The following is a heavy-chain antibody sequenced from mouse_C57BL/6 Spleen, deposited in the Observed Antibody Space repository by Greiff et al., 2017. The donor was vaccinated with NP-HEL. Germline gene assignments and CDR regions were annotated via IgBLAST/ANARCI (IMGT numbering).Heavy chain of an antibody. CDR3: ADYYGSSYGWFAY. D-gene: IGHD1-1*01. Sequence: QVQLKQSGPELGKPGASVKISCKASGYAFSSSWMNWVKQRPGKGLEWIGRIYPGDGDTNYNGKFKGKATLTADKSSSTAYMQLSSLTSEDSAVYFCADYYGSSYGWFAYWGQRTLVTVSA. CDR2: IYPGDGDT. CDR1: GYAFSSSW. V-gene: IGHV1-82*01. J-gene: IGHJ3*01.